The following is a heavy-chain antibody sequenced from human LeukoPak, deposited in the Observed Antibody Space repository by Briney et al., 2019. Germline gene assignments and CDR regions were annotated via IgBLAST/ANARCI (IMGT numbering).Heavy chain of an antibody. D-gene: IGHD6-19*01. CDR2: IYSSGSI. CDR1: GFTVSTNY. J-gene: IGHJ4*02. CDR3: TRDARRIAVAGTWADY. V-gene: IGHV3-53*01. Sequence: GGSLRLSCAASGFTVSTNYMSWVRQAPGKGLEWVSVIYSSGSIYYADSVKGRFTISRDNSKNMLYLEMNSLRVGDTAVYYCTRDARRIAVAGTWADYWGQGTLVTVSS.